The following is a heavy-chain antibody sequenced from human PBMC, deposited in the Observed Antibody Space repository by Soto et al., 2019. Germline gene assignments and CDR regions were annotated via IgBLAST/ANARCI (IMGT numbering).Heavy chain of an antibody. CDR1: GGSFTTYY. D-gene: IGHD2-15*01. Sequence: PSETLSLTCTVSGGSFTTYYWSWIRQPAWRGLEWIGRIHSSGSSDYSPSLKSRVTMSVDTSKNQVSLKMRSVTAADTAVYYCARDVHCCGGNCQEYYFDYWGRGALVTVSS. CDR2: IHSSGSS. J-gene: IGHJ4*02. V-gene: IGHV4-4*07. CDR3: ARDVHCCGGNCQEYYFDY.